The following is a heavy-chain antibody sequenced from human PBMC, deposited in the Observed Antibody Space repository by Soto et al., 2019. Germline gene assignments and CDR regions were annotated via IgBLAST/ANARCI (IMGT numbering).Heavy chain of an antibody. Sequence: PGGALRISFAASWFTFTRYSMNWFLQAPGKGLEWVSSISSTTNYIDYGYSMKGGFTISRDNAKNSLYLEMNSLRAEDTAVYYCARESEDLTSNFDYWGQGTLVTVSS. V-gene: IGHV3-21*06. CDR3: ARESEDLTSNFDY. CDR2: ISSTTNYI. J-gene: IGHJ4*02. CDR1: WFTFTRYS.